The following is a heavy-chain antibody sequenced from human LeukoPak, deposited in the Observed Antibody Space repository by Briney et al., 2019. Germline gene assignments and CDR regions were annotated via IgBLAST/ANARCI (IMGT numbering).Heavy chain of an antibody. CDR1: GGSISSGGYY. CDR2: IYTSETT. D-gene: IGHD3-10*01. Sequence: PSETLSLTCTVSGGSISSGGYYWSWIRQPAGKGLEWVGRIYTSETTNYNPSLKGRVTMSVDTSKNQLSLKLSSVTAADTAVYYCARLYYYGSGRFSAFDIWGQGTMVTVSS. J-gene: IGHJ3*02. V-gene: IGHV4-61*02. CDR3: ARLYYYGSGRFSAFDI.